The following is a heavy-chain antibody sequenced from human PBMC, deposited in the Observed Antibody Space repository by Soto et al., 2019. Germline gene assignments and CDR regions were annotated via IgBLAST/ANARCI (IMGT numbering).Heavy chain of an antibody. V-gene: IGHV2-5*02. CDR1: GFSFSTIGVG. D-gene: IGHD5-18*01. CDR3: AHRLGYSYGPNWFDP. Sequence: QITLKESGPTLVKPTQTLTLTCTFSGFSFSTIGVGVGWIRQPPEKPLRWLALIYWDDDNRYSPSLKSRLTITKDTSKNQVVLTMTNMDPVDTATYYCAHRLGYSYGPNWFDPWGQGTLVTVSS. CDR2: IYWDDDN. J-gene: IGHJ5*02.